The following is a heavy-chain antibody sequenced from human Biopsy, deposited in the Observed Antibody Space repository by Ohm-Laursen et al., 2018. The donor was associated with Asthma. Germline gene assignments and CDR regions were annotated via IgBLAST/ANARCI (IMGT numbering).Heavy chain of an antibody. D-gene: IGHD3-16*01. J-gene: IGHJ4*02. V-gene: IGHV4-30-4*02. CDR3: ARRGGVRRYFDY. Sequence: SDTLSLTCSVSGGSISSGAYYWSWVRQPPGKGLEWIGYIYYIGSTYYNPSLKSRVAISLDTSKNQFSLKLSSVTAADTAAYFCARRGGVRRYFDYWGQGTLVTVSS. CDR2: IYYIGST. CDR1: GGSISSGAYY.